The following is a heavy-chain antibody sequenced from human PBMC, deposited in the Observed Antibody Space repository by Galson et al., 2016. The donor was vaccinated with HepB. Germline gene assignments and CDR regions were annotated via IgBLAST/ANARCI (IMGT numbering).Heavy chain of an antibody. CDR2: IDPSDSYT. CDR3: AIFYFDSGSYYNPDY. CDR1: TVNFIRYW. V-gene: IGHV5-10-1*01. J-gene: IGHJ4*02. Sequence: QSGAEVKKPGESLRISCQGSTVNFIRYWISWVRQMPGKGLEWMGRIDPSDSYTKYSPSFQGHVTFSLDKSISTAYLQWSSLKASDTAMYSCAIFYFDSGSYYNPDYWGQGTLVTVSS. D-gene: IGHD3-10*01.